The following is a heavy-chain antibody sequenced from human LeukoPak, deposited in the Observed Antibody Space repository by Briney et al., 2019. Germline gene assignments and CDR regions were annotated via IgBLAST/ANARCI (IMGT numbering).Heavy chain of an antibody. V-gene: IGHV3-74*01. CDR2: INSGGSST. Sequence: HPGGSLRLSCAASGFTFSSYWMHWVRHAPGKGLVWVSRINSGGSSTAYADSVKGRFTISRDNAKNTLYLQMNSLRAEDTAVYYCAASTIFGVVISDYWGQGTLVTVSS. CDR3: AASTIFGVVISDY. J-gene: IGHJ4*02. CDR1: GFTFSSYW. D-gene: IGHD3-3*01.